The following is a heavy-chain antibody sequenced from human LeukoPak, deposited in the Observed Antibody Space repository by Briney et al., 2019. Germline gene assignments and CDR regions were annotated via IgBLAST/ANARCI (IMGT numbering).Heavy chain of an antibody. CDR2: IYYSGST. V-gene: IGHV4-31*03. J-gene: IGHJ4*02. D-gene: IGHD3-16*01. CDR3: ARDGGMRILDY. CDR1: GGSISSGGYY. Sequence: MPSETLSLTCTVSGGSISSGGYYWSWIRQHPGKGLEWIGYIYYSGSTCYNPSLKSRVTISVDTSKNQFSLKLSSVTAADTAVYYCARDGGMRILDYWGREPWSPSPQ.